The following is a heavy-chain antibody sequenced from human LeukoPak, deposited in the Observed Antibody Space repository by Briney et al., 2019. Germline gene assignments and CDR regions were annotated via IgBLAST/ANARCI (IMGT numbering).Heavy chain of an antibody. Sequence: GASVKVSCKASGYTFTSYGISWVRQAPGQGLEWMGWISAYNGNTNYAQKLQGRVTMTEDTSTDTAYMELSSLRSEDTAVYYCATLHRTDAAFDIWGQGTMVTVSS. CDR2: ISAYNGNT. J-gene: IGHJ3*02. CDR3: ATLHRTDAAFDI. D-gene: IGHD2-8*01. CDR1: GYTFTSYG. V-gene: IGHV1-18*01.